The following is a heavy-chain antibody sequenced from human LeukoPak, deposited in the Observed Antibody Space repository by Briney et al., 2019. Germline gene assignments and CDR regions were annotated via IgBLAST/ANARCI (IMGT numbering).Heavy chain of an antibody. D-gene: IGHD2-2*01. CDR1: GFTFSSYA. CDR3: ARAYCSSTSCYYYYYGMDV. V-gene: IGHV3-23*01. CDR2: ISGSGGST. J-gene: IGHJ6*02. Sequence: GGSLRLSCAASGFTFSSYAMSWVRQAPGKGLEWVSAISGSGGSTYYADSVKGRFTISRDNSKNTLYLQMNSLRAEDTAVYYCARAYCSSTSCYYYYYGMDVWGQGTTVTVSS.